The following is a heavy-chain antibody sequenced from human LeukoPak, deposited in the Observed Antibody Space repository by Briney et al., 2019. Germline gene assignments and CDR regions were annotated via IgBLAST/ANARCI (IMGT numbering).Heavy chain of an antibody. CDR3: ARDLARSLLMVYRPPHY. CDR2: SSAYNGNT. J-gene: IGHJ4*02. CDR1: GYTFTSYG. D-gene: IGHD2-8*01. Sequence: ASVKVSCKASGYTFTSYGISWVRQAPGQGLEWMGWSSAYNGNTNYAQKLQGRVTMTTDTSTSTAYMELRSLRSDDTAVYYCARDLARSLLMVYRPPHYWGQGTLVTVSS. V-gene: IGHV1-18*01.